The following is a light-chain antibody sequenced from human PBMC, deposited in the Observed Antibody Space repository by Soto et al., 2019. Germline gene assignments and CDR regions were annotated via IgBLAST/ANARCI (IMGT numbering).Light chain of an antibody. CDR1: QSISSW. J-gene: IGKJ5*01. V-gene: IGKV1-5*01. CDR2: DAS. Sequence: GDRVTITCRASQSISSWLAWYQQKPGKAPKLLIYDASSLESGVPSRFSGSGSGTEFTLTLSSLQPDDFATYYCQQYNSYPITFGQGTRLEIK. CDR3: QQYNSYPIT.